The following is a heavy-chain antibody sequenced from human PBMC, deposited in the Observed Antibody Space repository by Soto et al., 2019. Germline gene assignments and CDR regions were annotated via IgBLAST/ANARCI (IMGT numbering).Heavy chain of an antibody. Sequence: QVQLVQSGAEVKKPGASVKVSCKASGYTFTSYPMHWVRQAPGQRLEWMGWINAGNGNTKYSQKFQGRVTIARDTSVSTAHMQLSSLSCADPAVYYCARSIMLAGDYWGQGTLVTVSS. CDR1: GYTFTSYP. J-gene: IGHJ4*02. V-gene: IGHV1-3*01. CDR2: INAGNGNT. CDR3: ARSIMLAGDY. D-gene: IGHD2-8*01.